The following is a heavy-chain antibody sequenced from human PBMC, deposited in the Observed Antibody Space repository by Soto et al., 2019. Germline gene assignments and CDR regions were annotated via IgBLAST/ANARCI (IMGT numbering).Heavy chain of an antibody. J-gene: IGHJ4*02. CDR3: AGEGYAAAGSFDY. Sequence: QVRLVQSGDEVKKPGSSVKVSCKASGGTFSSYAISWVRQAPGQGLEWMGGIIPIFGTANYAQKFQGRVTITAVESRSTAYMEHSRLKTEHTGVYYCAGEGYAAAGSFDYWGQGTLVTGSS. CDR1: GGTFSSYA. V-gene: IGHV1-69*01. CDR2: IIPIFGTA. D-gene: IGHD6-13*01.